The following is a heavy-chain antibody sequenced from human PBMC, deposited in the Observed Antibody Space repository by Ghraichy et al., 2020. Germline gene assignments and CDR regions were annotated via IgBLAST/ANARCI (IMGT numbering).Heavy chain of an antibody. Sequence: SETLSLTCTVSGGSVSSGSYYWSWIRQPPGKGLEWIGYIYYSGSTNYNPSLKSRATISVDTSKNQFSLKLSSVTAADTAVYYCARERRLLWFGESNYGMDVWGQGTTVTVSS. CDR2: IYYSGST. CDR1: GGSVSSGSYY. D-gene: IGHD3-10*01. V-gene: IGHV4-61*01. CDR3: ARERRLLWFGESNYGMDV. J-gene: IGHJ6*02.